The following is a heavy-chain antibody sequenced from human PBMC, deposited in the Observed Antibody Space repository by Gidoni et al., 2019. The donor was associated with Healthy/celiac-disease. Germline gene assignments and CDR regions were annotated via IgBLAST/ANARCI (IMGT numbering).Heavy chain of an antibody. CDR3: ARVVSERFLEWMDV. Sequence: EVQLVESGGGLVMPGGSLRLSCAASGFSFSSYSMNWVRQAPGKGLEWVSSISSSSSYIYYADSVKGRFTISRDNAKNSLYLQMNSLRAEDTAVYYCARVVSERFLEWMDVWGKGTTVTVSS. D-gene: IGHD3-3*01. J-gene: IGHJ6*04. CDR2: ISSSSSYI. CDR1: GFSFSSYS. V-gene: IGHV3-21*01.